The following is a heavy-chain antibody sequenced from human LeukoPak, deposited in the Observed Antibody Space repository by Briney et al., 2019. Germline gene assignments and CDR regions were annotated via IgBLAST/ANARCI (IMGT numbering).Heavy chain of an antibody. Sequence: GASVKVSCKASGGSFSRYAIGWVRQAPGQGLEWMGWINPNSGGTNYAQKFQGWVTMTRDTSISTAYMELSRLRSDDTAVYYCARDRGCSSTSCYLSEFDYWGQGTLVTVSS. J-gene: IGHJ4*02. CDR1: GGSFSRYA. CDR2: INPNSGGT. D-gene: IGHD2-2*01. CDR3: ARDRGCSSTSCYLSEFDY. V-gene: IGHV1-2*04.